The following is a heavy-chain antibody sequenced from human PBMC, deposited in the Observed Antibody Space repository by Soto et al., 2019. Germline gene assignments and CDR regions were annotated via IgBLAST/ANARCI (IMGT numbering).Heavy chain of an antibody. D-gene: IGHD2-15*01. CDR3: ARVPGYCSGGSCPRKAFDI. CDR1: GGSISSGGYY. V-gene: IGHV4-31*03. J-gene: IGHJ3*02. Sequence: SETLSLTCTVSGGSISSGGYYWSWIRQHPGKGLEWIGYIYYSGSTYYNPSLKSRVTISVDTSKNQFSLKLSSVTAADTAVYYCARVPGYCSGGSCPRKAFDIWGQGTMVTVSS. CDR2: IYYSGST.